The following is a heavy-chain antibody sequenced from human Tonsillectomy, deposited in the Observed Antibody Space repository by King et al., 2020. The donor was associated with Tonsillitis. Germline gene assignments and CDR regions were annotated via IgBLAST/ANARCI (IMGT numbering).Heavy chain of an antibody. CDR1: GFTFSSYG. V-gene: IGHV3-30*18. Sequence: VQLVESGGGVVQPGRSLRLSCAASGFTFSSYGMHWVRQAPGKGLEWVAVISYDGSSKYYADSVKGRFTISRDNSKNTLYLQMNSLRAEDPAVYYCAKDRPRFATGAVAYWGQGTLVTVSS. J-gene: IGHJ4*02. CDR2: ISYDGSSK. CDR3: AKDRPRFATGAVAY. D-gene: IGHD3-16*01.